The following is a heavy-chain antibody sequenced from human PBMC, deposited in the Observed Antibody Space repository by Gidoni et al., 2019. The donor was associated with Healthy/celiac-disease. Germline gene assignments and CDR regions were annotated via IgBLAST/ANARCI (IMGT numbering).Heavy chain of an antibody. D-gene: IGHD6-13*01. V-gene: IGHV3-66*01. J-gene: IGHJ6*02. Sequence: EVQLVESGGGLVQPGGSLRLSCASSVFNVSSHSMSWVRQAPGKGLEWVSVIYSCGSTYYADSGKGRFTISRDNSKNTLYLQMNSLRAEDTAVYYCARDITYGSSSWGNYYYYGMDVGGQGTTVTVSS. CDR3: ARDITYGSSSWGNYYYYGMDV. CDR1: VFNVSSHS. CDR2: IYSCGST.